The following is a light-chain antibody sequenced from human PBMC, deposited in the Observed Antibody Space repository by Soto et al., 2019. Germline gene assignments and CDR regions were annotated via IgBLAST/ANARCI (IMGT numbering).Light chain of an antibody. CDR2: GTS. CDR3: QQYGSSHRR. V-gene: IGKV3-20*01. Sequence: ERVMTQSPATLSVSPGERATLSYRAGQSVGTILAWYQQKPGQSPRLLIYGTSSRATGIPDRFSGSGSGTDFTLTISRLEPEDFAVYYCQQYGSSHRRFGQGTKVDIK. J-gene: IGKJ1*01. CDR1: QSVGTI.